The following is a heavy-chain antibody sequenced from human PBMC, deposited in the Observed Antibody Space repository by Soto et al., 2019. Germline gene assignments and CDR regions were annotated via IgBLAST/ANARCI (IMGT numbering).Heavy chain of an antibody. CDR3: ARRYSSGWYGTFDI. CDR1: GGSFSGYY. V-gene: IGHV4-34*01. Sequence: ETLSLTCADYGGSFSGYYWSCIRQPPGKGLERIGEINHSGSTNYNPSLKSRVTISVDTSKNQFSLKLSSVTAADTAVYYCARRYSSGWYGTFDIWGQGTMVTVSS. J-gene: IGHJ3*02. CDR2: INHSGST. D-gene: IGHD6-19*01.